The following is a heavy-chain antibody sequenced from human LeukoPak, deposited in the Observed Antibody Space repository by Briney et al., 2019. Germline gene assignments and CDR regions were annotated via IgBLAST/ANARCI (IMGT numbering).Heavy chain of an antibody. CDR2: IYYSGST. CDR3: AGGPLLGYCSSTSCYNVPPRVDY. J-gene: IGHJ4*02. V-gene: IGHV4-39*01. CDR1: GGSISSSSYY. Sequence: PSETLSLTCTVSGGSISSSSYYWGWIRQPPGKGLEWIGSIYYSGSTYYNPSLKSRVTISVDTSKNQFSLKLSSVTAADTAVYYCAGGPLLGYCSSTSCYNVPPRVDYWGQGTLVTVSS. D-gene: IGHD2-2*02.